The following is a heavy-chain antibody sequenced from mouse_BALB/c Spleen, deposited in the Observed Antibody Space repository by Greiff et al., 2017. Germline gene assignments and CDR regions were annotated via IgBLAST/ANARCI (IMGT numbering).Heavy chain of an antibody. J-gene: IGHJ2*01. CDR3: VRDRVGFDY. D-gene: IGHD1-1*01. V-gene: IGHV2-9-2*01. Sequence: VKLVESGPGLVAPSQSLSITCTVSGFSLTSYDISWIRQPPGKGLEWLGVIWTGGGTNYNSAFMSRLSISKDNSKSQVFLKMNSLQTDDTAIYYCVRDRVGFDYWGQGTTLTVSS. CDR1: GFSLTSYD. CDR2: IWTGGGT.